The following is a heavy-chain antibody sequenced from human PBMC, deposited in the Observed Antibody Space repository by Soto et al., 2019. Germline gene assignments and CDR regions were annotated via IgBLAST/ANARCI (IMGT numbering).Heavy chain of an antibody. V-gene: IGHV1-69*13. CDR1: GGTFSNYA. D-gene: IGHD6-19*01. CDR2: IIPLFDTA. Sequence: SVKVSCKASGGTFSNYAVIWVRQAPGQGLQWMGGIIPLFDTANYAQKFQGRVTITADESTSTAYMELSSLRSEDTAMYYCARRLVAVDGVGYYYYPMDVWGQGTTVTVSS. J-gene: IGHJ6*02. CDR3: ARRLVAVDGVGYYYYPMDV.